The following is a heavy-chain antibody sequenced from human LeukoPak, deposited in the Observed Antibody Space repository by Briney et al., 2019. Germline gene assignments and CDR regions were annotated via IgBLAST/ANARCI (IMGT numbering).Heavy chain of an antibody. D-gene: IGHD1-26*01. J-gene: IGHJ3*02. CDR3: ARVPGEGVGARSGDAFDI. CDR2: INPSGGST. CDR1: GFTITSYG. V-gene: IGHV1-46*01. Sequence: GASVKVSCSFSGFTITSYGIHWVRQAPGQGLEWMGIINPSGGSTSYAQKFQGRVTMTRDMSTSTVYMELSSLRSEDTAVYYCARVPGEGVGARSGDAFDIWGQGTMVTVSS.